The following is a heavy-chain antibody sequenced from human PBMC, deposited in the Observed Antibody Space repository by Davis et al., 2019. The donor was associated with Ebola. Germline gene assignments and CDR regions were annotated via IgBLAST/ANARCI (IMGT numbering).Heavy chain of an antibody. V-gene: IGHV3-23*01. CDR2: ISGSGGST. CDR3: AVVITTFWYFDL. Sequence: GESLKISCVASGFTFRKYAVSWVRQAPGKGLGWVSRISGSGGSTYYADSVKGRFTISRDNSKNTLYLQMNSLRAEDTAVYYCAVVITTFWYFDLWGRGTLVTVSS. J-gene: IGHJ2*01. D-gene: IGHD3-22*01. CDR1: GFTFRKYA.